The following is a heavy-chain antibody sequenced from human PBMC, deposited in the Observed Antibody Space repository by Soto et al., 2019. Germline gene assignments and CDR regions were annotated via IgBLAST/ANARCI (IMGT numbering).Heavy chain of an antibody. CDR3: ATANWSHHYFDP. CDR2: INHSGSP. CDR1: GGSFSCYY. Sequence: SETLSLTCAVYGGSFSCYYWSWLRQPPGKGLEWIGEINHSGSPNYNPSLKSRVTISVDTSKNQFSLKMTSVTAADTAVYYCATANWSHHYFDPWGQGTLVTVSS. J-gene: IGHJ5*02. D-gene: IGHD1-1*01. V-gene: IGHV4-34*01.